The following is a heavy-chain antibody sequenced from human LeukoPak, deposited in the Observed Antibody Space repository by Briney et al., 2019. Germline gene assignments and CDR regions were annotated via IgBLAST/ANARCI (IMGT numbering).Heavy chain of an antibody. J-gene: IGHJ5*02. V-gene: IGHV3-9*01. CDR2: ISWNSGSI. CDR3: ARELLNWNYYNWFDP. D-gene: IGHD1-7*01. CDR1: GFTFDDYA. Sequence: GGSLRLSCAASGFTFDDYAMHWVRQAPGKGLEWVSGISWNSGSIGYADSVKGRFTISRDNAKNSLYLQMNSLRAEDTAVYYCARELLNWNYYNWFDPWGQGTLVTVSS.